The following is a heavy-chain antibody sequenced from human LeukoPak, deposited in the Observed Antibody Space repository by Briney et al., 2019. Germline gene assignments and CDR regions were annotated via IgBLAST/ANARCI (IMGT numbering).Heavy chain of an antibody. D-gene: IGHD6-19*01. V-gene: IGHV1-58*02. CDR3: ASSSGWWMLDY. Sequence: GASVKVSCKASGFTFTTSAMQWVRQARGQRLEWIGWIVVASGNTTYAQKFQGGVTLTRDTSTSTVYMELSSLRSEDTAVFYCASSSGWWMLDYWGQGTLVTVSS. J-gene: IGHJ4*02. CDR1: GFTFTTSA. CDR2: IVVASGNT.